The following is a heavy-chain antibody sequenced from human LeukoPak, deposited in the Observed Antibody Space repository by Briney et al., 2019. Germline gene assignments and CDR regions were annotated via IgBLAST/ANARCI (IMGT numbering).Heavy chain of an antibody. Sequence: GGSLRLSCAASGFTVSNNRMGWVRQAPGKGLEWVSITYSDGSTYYADSVRGRFTISRDNSKNTLYLQMNSLRAEDTAVYYCAKVRTGSTSQASDYWGQGTLVTVSS. V-gene: IGHV3-53*01. CDR2: TYSDGST. D-gene: IGHD2-2*01. CDR1: GFTVSNNR. J-gene: IGHJ4*02. CDR3: AKVRTGSTSQASDY.